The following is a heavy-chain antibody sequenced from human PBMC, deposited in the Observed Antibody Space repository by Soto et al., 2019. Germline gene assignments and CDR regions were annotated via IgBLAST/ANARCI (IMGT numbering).Heavy chain of an antibody. Sequence: PGGSLRLSCGASGFTFSSYWMSWVRQAPGKGLEWVASTKLDGTDTYYVDSVKGRFTISRDNAKNSLYLQMNSLRAEDTAVYYCARWYSGDRAAAGTFRFDYWGQGTLVNVSS. J-gene: IGHJ4*02. CDR1: GFTFSSYW. CDR3: ARWYSGDRAAAGTFRFDY. D-gene: IGHD6-13*01. CDR2: TKLDGTDT. V-gene: IGHV3-7*03.